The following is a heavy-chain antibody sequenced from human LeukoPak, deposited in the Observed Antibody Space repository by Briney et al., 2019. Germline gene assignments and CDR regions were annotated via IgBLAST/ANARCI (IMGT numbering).Heavy chain of an antibody. D-gene: IGHD1/OR15-1a*01. CDR1: GYSLTELS. J-gene: IGHJ4*02. CDR2: FDPADGEI. V-gene: IGHV1-24*01. CDR3: AAGEWEQLLNY. Sequence: ASVKVSCKVSGYSLTELSMHWVRQASGKGPEWMGGFDPADGEIIYPQKFQGRVTMTEDTSSDTAYMELSGLRFEDTAVYYCAAGEWEQLLNYWGQGTLVTVSS.